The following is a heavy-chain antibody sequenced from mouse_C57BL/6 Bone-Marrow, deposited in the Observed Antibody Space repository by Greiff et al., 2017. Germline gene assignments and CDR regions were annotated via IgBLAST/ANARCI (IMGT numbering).Heavy chain of an antibody. J-gene: IGHJ3*01. CDR2: ISSGSSTI. CDR1: GFPFSDYG. V-gene: IGHV5-17*01. Sequence: EVQLQESGGGLVKPGGSLKLSCAASGFPFSDYGMHWVRQAPEKGLEWVAYISSGSSTIYYADTVKGRFTISRDNAKNTLFLQITSLRSEDTAMYYCARPPGFAYWGQGTLVTVSA. CDR3: ARPPGFAY.